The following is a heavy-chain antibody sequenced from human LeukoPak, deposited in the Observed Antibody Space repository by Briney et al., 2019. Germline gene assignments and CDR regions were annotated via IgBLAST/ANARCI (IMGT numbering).Heavy chain of an antibody. Sequence: SETLSLTCTVSGDSISSSSYYWGWIRQPPGKGLEWIGSIYNSGSTYYNPSLKSRVTISVDTSKNQFSLNLYSVTAADTAVYYCARTLSAGYSSDAVLDIWGQGTMVTVSS. CDR2: IYNSGST. D-gene: IGHD6-25*01. CDR3: ARTLSAGYSSDAVLDI. CDR1: GDSISSSSYY. V-gene: IGHV4-39*01. J-gene: IGHJ3*02.